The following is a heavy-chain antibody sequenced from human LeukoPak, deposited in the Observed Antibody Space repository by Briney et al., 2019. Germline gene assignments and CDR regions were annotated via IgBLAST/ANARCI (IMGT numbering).Heavy chain of an antibody. J-gene: IGHJ6*03. V-gene: IGHV1-18*01. CDR3: ARAVVVTAVGYYYYMDV. CDR1: GYTFTSHG. D-gene: IGHD2-21*02. Sequence: GASVKVSCKASGYTFTSHGISWVRQAPGQGLEWMGWISAYNGNTNYAQKLQGRVTMTTDTSTSTAYMELRSLRSDDTAVYYCARAVVVTAVGYYYYMDVWGKGTTVTVSS. CDR2: ISAYNGNT.